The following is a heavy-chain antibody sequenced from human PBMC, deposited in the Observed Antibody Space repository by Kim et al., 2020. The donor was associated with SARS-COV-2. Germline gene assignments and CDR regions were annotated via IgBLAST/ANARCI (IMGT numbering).Heavy chain of an antibody. Sequence: GGSLRLSCSASGFTFSSYAMHWVRQAPGKGLEYVSAISSNGGSTYYADSVKGRFTISRDNSKNTLYLQMSSLRAEDTAVYYCVKDSVRVTGTDDAFDIWGQGTMVTVSS. J-gene: IGHJ3*02. V-gene: IGHV3-64D*06. CDR1: GFTFSSYA. CDR2: ISSNGGST. D-gene: IGHD1-20*01. CDR3: VKDSVRVTGTDDAFDI.